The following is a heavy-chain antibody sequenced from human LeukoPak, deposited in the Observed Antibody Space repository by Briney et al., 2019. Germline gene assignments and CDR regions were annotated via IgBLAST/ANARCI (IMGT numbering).Heavy chain of an antibody. J-gene: IGHJ6*03. Sequence: SETLSLTCAVYGGSFSGYYWSWIRQPPGKGLEWIGEINHGGSTNYNPSLKSRVTISVDTSKNQFSLKLSSVTAADTAVYYCARDESSTWYRYYYYYMDVWGKGTTVTISS. D-gene: IGHD6-13*01. CDR3: ARDESSTWYRYYYYYMDV. CDR1: GGSFSGYY. V-gene: IGHV4-34*01. CDR2: INHGGST.